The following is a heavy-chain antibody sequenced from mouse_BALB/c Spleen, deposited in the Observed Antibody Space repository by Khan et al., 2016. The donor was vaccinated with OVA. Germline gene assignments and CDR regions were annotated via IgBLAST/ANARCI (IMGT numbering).Heavy chain of an antibody. CDR1: GFSLTTYG. J-gene: IGHJ3*01. Sequence: VQLQESGPGLVQPSQSLSITCTVSGFSLTTYGIHWVRQSPGKGLEWLGVIWSGGSTDYNAPFISRLSISKDNSKSQVFFKMNSLQADDTAIYXCARNSYRYDFTYWGQGTLVTVSA. CDR2: IWSGGST. V-gene: IGHV2-2*01. D-gene: IGHD2-12*01. CDR3: ARNSYRYDFTY.